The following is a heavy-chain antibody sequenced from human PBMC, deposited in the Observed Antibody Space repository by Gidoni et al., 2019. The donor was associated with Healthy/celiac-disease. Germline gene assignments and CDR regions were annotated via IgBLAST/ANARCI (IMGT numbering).Heavy chain of an antibody. CDR3: ARAPPPLTNYYYGMDV. CDR2: IYYSGST. J-gene: IGHJ6*02. V-gene: IGHV4-30-4*01. Sequence: QVQLQESGPGLVKPSQTLSLTCTVSGGSISSGDYYWSWIRQPPGKGLEWIGYIYYSGSTYYTPSLKSRVTISVDTSKNQFSLKLSSVTAADTAVYYCARAPPPLTNYYYGMDVWGQGTTVTVSS. CDR1: GGSISSGDYY.